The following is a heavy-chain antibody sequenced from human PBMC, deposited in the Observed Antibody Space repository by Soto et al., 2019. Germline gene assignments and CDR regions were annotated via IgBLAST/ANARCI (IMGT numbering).Heavy chain of an antibody. J-gene: IGHJ6*02. CDR2: ISYDGTNK. D-gene: IGHD3-10*01. Sequence: QMLLVESGGGVVQPGRSLRLSCAASGFTFNSYGIHWVRQAPGKGLQWVALISYDGTNKFYLDYVKGRFTISRDNSKNILYLQMNSLRAEDTAVYYCVKENGELKWFGESPPKVRYGLDVWGQGTTVTVSS. CDR3: VKENGELKWFGESPPKVRYGLDV. CDR1: GFTFNSYG. V-gene: IGHV3-30*18.